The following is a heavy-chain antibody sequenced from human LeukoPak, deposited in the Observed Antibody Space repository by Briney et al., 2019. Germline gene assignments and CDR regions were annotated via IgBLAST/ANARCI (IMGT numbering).Heavy chain of an antibody. J-gene: IGHJ4*02. D-gene: IGHD1-20*01. V-gene: IGHV1-2*06. CDR2: INPNSGGT. Sequence: GASVKVSCKASGYTFTGYYMHWVRQAPGQGLEWMGQINPNSGGTSYAQKFQGRVTMTRDTSISTAYMELSRLRSDDTAVYYCARERYNWNDKRRGYFDYWGQGTLVTVSS. CDR1: GYTFTGYY. CDR3: ARERYNWNDKRRGYFDY.